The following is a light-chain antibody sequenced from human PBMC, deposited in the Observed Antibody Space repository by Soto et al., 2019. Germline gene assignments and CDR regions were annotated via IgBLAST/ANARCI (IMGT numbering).Light chain of an antibody. CDR1: SSDVGGYNY. CDR3: SSYTSSSTYG. J-gene: IGLJ1*01. Sequence: QSALTQPASVSGSPGQSIAISCTGTSSDVGGYNYVSWYQQHPGKAPKLMVYDVNDRPSGVSDRFSGSKSGNTASLTISGLQAEDEADYYCSSYTSSSTYGFGTGTKVTVL. CDR2: DVN. V-gene: IGLV2-14*01.